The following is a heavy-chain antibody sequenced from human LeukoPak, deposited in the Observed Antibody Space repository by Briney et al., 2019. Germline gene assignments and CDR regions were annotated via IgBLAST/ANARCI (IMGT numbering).Heavy chain of an antibody. J-gene: IGHJ4*02. CDR2: IRYGGTNE. V-gene: IGHV3-30*02. D-gene: IGHD6-13*01. CDR1: RFPFSNYG. Sequence: QPGMSLRLSCAASRFPFSNYGMHWVRQAPGKGLEWVAFIRYGGTNEYYIASVKGRFTISRDNSKNTVYLQMNSLRAEDTAVYYCAKDVGSSWSFDYWGQGTLVTVSS. CDR3: AKDVGSSWSFDY.